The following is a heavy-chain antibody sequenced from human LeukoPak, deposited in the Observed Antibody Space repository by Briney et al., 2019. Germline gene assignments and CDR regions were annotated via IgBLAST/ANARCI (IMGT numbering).Heavy chain of an antibody. CDR3: AIISRGGHFAY. CDR1: GYTLTEFS. Sequence: ASVKVSCKVSGYTLTEFSMHWVRQAPGKGLEWMGGLDPEDGETIYAQKFQGRVTTTEDTSTDTAYMELSSLRSEDTAVYYCAIISRGGHFAYWGQGTLVTVSS. CDR2: LDPEDGET. V-gene: IGHV1-24*01. D-gene: IGHD3-10*01. J-gene: IGHJ4*02.